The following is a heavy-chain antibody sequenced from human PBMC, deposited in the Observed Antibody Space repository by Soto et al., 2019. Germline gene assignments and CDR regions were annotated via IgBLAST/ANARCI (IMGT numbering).Heavy chain of an antibody. CDR3: ARAPKIVEAADFDY. Sequence: GASVKVSCKASGYTFTGYYIHWVRQAPGQGLEWMGWINPKSGGTNYAQKFQGRVTMTRDTSISTAYMELSRLRSDDTAVYFCARAPKIVEAADFDYWGQGTLVTVS. CDR2: INPKSGGT. CDR1: GYTFTGYY. J-gene: IGHJ4*02. D-gene: IGHD1-26*01. V-gene: IGHV1-2*02.